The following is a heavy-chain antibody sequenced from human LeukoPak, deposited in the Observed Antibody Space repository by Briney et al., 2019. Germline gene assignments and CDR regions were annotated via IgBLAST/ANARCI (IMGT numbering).Heavy chain of an antibody. CDR2: ISASGYST. Sequence: GGSLRLSCTASGFTFSSYAMSWVRQAPGKGLEWVSAISASGYSTYYADSVKGRFTISRDNSKKTLYLQMNSLRAEDTAIFYCAKDVYNWNFYFDYWGQGTLVTVSS. J-gene: IGHJ4*02. V-gene: IGHV3-23*01. CDR3: AKDVYNWNFYFDY. CDR1: GFTFSSYA. D-gene: IGHD1-7*01.